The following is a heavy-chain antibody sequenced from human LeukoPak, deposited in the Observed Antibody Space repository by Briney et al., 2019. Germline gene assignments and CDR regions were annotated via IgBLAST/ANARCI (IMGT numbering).Heavy chain of an antibody. CDR1: GGSISSYY. V-gene: IGHV4-59*01. CDR3: ARDQAGPCSSTSCYAYNWFDP. CDR2: IYYSGST. D-gene: IGHD2-2*01. Sequence: SETLSLTCTVSGGSISSYYWSWMRQPPGKGLEWIGYIYYSGSTNYNPSLKSRVTISVDTSKNQFSLKLSSVTAADTAVYYCARDQAGPCSSTSCYAYNWFDPWGQGTLVTVSS. J-gene: IGHJ5*02.